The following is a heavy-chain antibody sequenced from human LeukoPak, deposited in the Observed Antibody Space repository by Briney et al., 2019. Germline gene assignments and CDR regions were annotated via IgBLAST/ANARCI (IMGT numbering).Heavy chain of an antibody. CDR1: GVSISGTNW. Sequence: SQTLSLTCGVSGVSISGTNWWSGFRQPPGRGLEGIGEFSLGGLTNYNPSLRSRLTMSQDESKNQVSLNLTSVTAADTAVYYCSRESGPFSPFGFWGQGTLVSVHS. V-gene: IGHV4-4*02. J-gene: IGHJ4*02. D-gene: IGHD1-26*01. CDR2: FSLGGLT. CDR3: SRESGPFSPFGF.